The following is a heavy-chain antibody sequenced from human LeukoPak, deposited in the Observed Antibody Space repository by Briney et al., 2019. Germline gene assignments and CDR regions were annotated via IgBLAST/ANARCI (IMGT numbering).Heavy chain of an antibody. CDR3: AKDLDVLAVAGHLDY. J-gene: IGHJ4*02. CDR2: ISGSGGST. D-gene: IGHD6-19*01. V-gene: IGHV3-23*01. Sequence: GGSLRLSCAASGFTFSSYAMSWVRQAPGKGLEWVSAISGSGGSTYYADSVKGRFTISRDNSKNTLYLQMNSLRAEDTAVYYRAKDLDVLAVAGHLDYWGQGTLVTVSS. CDR1: GFTFSSYA.